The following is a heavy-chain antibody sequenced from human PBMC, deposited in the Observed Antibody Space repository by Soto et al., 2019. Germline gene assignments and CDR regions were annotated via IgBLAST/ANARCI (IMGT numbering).Heavy chain of an antibody. CDR2: IWFDGTIK. CDR3: ARAETAGFRGNVLGPDY. D-gene: IGHD2-15*01. Sequence: PGGSLRLSCTASGFTFRSYAMHWVRQAPGKGLEWVAVIWFDGTIKYYADSMMGRFTISRDNSKDTLSLEMNSLRVEDTAVYYCARAETAGFRGNVLGPDYWGQGTLVTVSS. CDR1: GFTFRSYA. J-gene: IGHJ4*02. V-gene: IGHV3-33*01.